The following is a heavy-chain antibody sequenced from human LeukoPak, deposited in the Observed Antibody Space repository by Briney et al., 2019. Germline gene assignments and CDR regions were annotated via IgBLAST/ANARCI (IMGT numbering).Heavy chain of an antibody. D-gene: IGHD6-19*01. Sequence: GGSLRLSCAASGFSFSSYAMSWVRQAPGESPEWVSALGSGGRGSHYADSVKGRFTISRDDSKNTLYLQMNSLRAEDTAVYFCARPGLAVAGTRWFDPWGQGTLVTVSS. V-gene: IGHV3-23*01. J-gene: IGHJ5*02. CDR1: GFSFSSYA. CDR2: LGSGGRGS. CDR3: ARPGLAVAGTRWFDP.